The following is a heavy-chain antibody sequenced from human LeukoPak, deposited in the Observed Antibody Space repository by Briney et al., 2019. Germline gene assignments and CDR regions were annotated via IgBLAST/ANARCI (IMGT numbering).Heavy chain of an antibody. CDR3: ARENAVTTRGDYYYYMDV. D-gene: IGHD4-17*01. J-gene: IGHJ6*03. CDR2: ISYDGSNK. CDR1: GFTFSSYA. V-gene: IGHV3-30*01. Sequence: QSGGSLRLSCAASGFTFSSYAMHWVRQAPGKGLEWVAVISYDGSNKYYADSVKGRFTISRDNSKNTLYLQMNSLRAEDTAVYYCARENAVTTRGDYYYYMDVWGKGTTVTVSS.